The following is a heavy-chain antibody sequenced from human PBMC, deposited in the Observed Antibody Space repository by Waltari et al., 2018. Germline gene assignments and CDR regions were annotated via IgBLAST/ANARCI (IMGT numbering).Heavy chain of an antibody. CDR3: ARVEDTTGTVDY. D-gene: IGHD1-1*01. CDR1: GYTFTGYY. Sequence: QVQLVQSGAEVKKPGASVKVSCKASGYTFTGYYMHWVRQAPGQGLEWMAWLNPSRGGTNYAQKFQGRVTMTRDTSISTAYMELSRLRSDDTAVYYCARVEDTTGTVDYWGQGTLVTVSS. V-gene: IGHV1-2*02. J-gene: IGHJ4*02. CDR2: LNPSRGGT.